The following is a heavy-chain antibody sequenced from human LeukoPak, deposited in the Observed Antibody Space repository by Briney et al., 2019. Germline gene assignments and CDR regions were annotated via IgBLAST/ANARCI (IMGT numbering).Heavy chain of an antibody. J-gene: IGHJ4*02. V-gene: IGHV1-8*02. CDR1: GYTFTSYG. CDR2: MNPNSGNT. D-gene: IGHD3-10*01. CDR3: ARESGFYGSGSRY. Sequence: GASVKVSCKASGYTFTSYGISWVRQAPGQGLEWMGWMNPNSGNTGYAQKFQGRVTMTRNTAISTAYMELSSLRSEDTAVYYCARESGFYGSGSRYWGQGTLVTVSS.